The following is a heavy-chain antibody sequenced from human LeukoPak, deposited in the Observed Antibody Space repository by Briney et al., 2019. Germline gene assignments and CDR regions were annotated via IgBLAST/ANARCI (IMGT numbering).Heavy chain of an antibody. CDR3: ARIWYYYDSSGYWPEAFDI. CDR1: GGSISSGDYY. J-gene: IGHJ3*02. Sequence: PSETLSLTCTVSGGSISSGDYYWNWIRQPPGKGLEWIGYIYYSGSTYYNPSLKSRVTISVDTSKNQFSLKLSSVTAADTAVYYCARIWYYYDSSGYWPEAFDIWGQGTMVTVSS. D-gene: IGHD3-22*01. CDR2: IYYSGST. V-gene: IGHV4-30-4*01.